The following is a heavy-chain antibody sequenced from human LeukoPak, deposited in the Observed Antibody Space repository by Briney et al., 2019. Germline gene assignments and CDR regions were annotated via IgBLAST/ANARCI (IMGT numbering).Heavy chain of an antibody. J-gene: IGHJ4*02. Sequence: GGSLKLSCAASGFTFSGHAMHWVRQTPGRGLEWVAFVSYDGISKNYADSVKGRFTVSRDNSKNTLHLQMSSLKTDDTAVYYCARVRSGWDYFFDYWGQGILVTVSS. CDR2: VSYDGISK. CDR3: ARVRSGWDYFFDY. CDR1: GFTFSGHA. V-gene: IGHV3-30*03. D-gene: IGHD6-19*01.